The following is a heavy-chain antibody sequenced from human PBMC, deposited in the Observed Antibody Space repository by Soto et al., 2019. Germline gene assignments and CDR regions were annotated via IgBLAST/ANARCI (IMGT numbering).Heavy chain of an antibody. CDR2: IYYSGST. D-gene: IGHD6-13*01. CDR1: GGSISSSSYY. Sequence: PSETLSLTCTVSGGSISSSSYYWGWIRQPPGKGLEWIGSIYYSGSTYYNPSLKSRVTISVDTSKNQFSLKLSSVTAADTAVYYCARLREAAAGTSPGFDPWGQGALVTVYS. CDR3: ARLREAAAGTSPGFDP. J-gene: IGHJ5*02. V-gene: IGHV4-39*01.